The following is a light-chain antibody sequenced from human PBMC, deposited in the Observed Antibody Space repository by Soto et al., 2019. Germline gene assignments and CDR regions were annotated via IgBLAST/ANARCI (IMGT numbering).Light chain of an antibody. CDR2: EVS. CDR3: SSYTSSSTLFV. Sequence: QSVLTQPASVPGSPGQSVTISCTGTSSDVGGYNYVSWYQQHPGKAPKLMIYEVSNRPSGVSNRFSGSKSGNTASLTISGLQAEDEADYYCSSYTSSSTLFVFGTGTMGTVL. J-gene: IGLJ1*01. CDR1: SSDVGGYNY. V-gene: IGLV2-14*01.